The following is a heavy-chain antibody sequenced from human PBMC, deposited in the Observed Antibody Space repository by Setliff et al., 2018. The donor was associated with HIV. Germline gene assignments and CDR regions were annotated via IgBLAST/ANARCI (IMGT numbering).Heavy chain of an antibody. CDR1: GGSISSGGYF. V-gene: IGHV4-31*03. D-gene: IGHD1-1*01. Sequence: SETLSLTCTVSGGSISSGGYFWSWIRQLPGKGLEWIGYIYYSGSTFYNPSLKSRVTISVDTAKNQFSLKLSSVTAADTAVYYCARSRRRNARLTPVYFDSWGQGALVTVSS. CDR3: ARSRRRNARLTPVYFDS. J-gene: IGHJ4*02. CDR2: IYYSGST.